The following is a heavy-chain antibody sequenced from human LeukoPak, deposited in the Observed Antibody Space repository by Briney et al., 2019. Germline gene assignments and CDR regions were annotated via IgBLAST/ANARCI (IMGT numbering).Heavy chain of an antibody. Sequence: SETLSLTCTVSGGSIGSSSYYWGWIRQPPGKGLEWIGEINHGGSTIYNPSLKSRVTISIDTSKNQFSLKLSSVTAADTAVYYCARYGSGIYTTYFYMDVWGKGTTVTVSS. J-gene: IGHJ6*03. CDR1: GGSIGSSSYY. CDR2: INHGGST. V-gene: IGHV4-39*07. D-gene: IGHD3-10*01. CDR3: ARYGSGIYTTYFYMDV.